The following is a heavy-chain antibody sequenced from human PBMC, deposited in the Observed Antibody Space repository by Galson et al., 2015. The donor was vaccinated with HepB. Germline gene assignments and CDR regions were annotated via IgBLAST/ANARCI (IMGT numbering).Heavy chain of an antibody. CDR3: AREDASGYYYGMDV. J-gene: IGHJ6*02. Sequence: SLRLSCAASGFTFSSYGMHWVRQAPGKGLEWVAVIWYDGSNKYYADSVKGRFTISRDNSKNPLYLQMNSLRAEDTAVYYCAREDASGYYYGMDVWGQGTTVTVSS. CDR2: IWYDGSNK. V-gene: IGHV3-33*01. CDR1: GFTFSSYG.